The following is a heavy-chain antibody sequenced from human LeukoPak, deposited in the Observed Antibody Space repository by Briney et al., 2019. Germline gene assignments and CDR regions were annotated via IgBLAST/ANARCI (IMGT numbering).Heavy chain of an antibody. V-gene: IGHV4-39*01. D-gene: IGHD2-2*01. CDR3: ARLQYQLLSGDYMDV. J-gene: IGHJ6*03. CDR1: GGSISSSSYY. Sequence: PSETLSLTCTVSGGSISSSSYYWGWIRQPPGKGLEWIGSIYYSGSTYYNPPLKSRVTISVDTSKNQFSLKLSSVTAADTAVYYCARLQYQLLSGDYMDVWGKGTTVTISS. CDR2: IYYSGST.